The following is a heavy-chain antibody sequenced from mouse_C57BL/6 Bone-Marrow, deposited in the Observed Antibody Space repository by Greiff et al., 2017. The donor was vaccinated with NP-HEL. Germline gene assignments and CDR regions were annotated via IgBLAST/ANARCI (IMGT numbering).Heavy chain of an antibody. J-gene: IGHJ2*01. CDR3: ARYYYGSSSFDY. V-gene: IGHV1-72*01. CDR2: IDPNRGGT. Sequence: VKLQQPGAELVKPGASVKLSCKASGYTFTSYLMHWVKQRPGRGLEWIGRIDPNRGGTKYNEKFKSKATLTVDKPSSTAYMQLNSLTSEDSAVYSCARYYYGSSSFDYWGQGPTLTVSS. CDR1: GYTFTSYL. D-gene: IGHD1-1*01.